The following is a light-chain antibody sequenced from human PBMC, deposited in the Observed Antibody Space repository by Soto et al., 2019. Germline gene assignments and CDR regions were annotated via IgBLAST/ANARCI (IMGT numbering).Light chain of an antibody. CDR3: HKYKSCPPFG. CDR2: DTT. Sequence: DIALTPSPDTLSVSPGERPTRSCRGSRSVGFSLGWYQQKPGQAPRRLIYDTTTRATGVPARFSGSGSGTEFTLTISSLQSEDLEPSSCHKYKSCPPFGFGKGTRPEI. V-gene: IGKV3-15*01. CDR1: RSVGFS. J-gene: IGKJ5*01.